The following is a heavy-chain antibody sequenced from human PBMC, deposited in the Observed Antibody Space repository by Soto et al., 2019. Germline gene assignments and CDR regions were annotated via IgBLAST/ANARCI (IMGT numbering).Heavy chain of an antibody. D-gene: IGHD1-20*01. CDR2: IIPTFGTA. CDR3: ARRYGGNLNDAFDI. V-gene: IGHV1-69*01. CDR1: GGTFSSYA. J-gene: IGHJ3*02. Sequence: QVQLVQSGAEVKKPGSSVKVSCKASGGTFSSYAISWVRQAPGQGLEWMGGIIPTFGTANYAQKFQGRVTITADESTSTAYMELSSPRSEDTAVYYCARRYGGNLNDAFDIWGQGTMVTVSS.